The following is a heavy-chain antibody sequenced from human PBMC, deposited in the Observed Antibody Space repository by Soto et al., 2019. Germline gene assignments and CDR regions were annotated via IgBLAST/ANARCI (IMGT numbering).Heavy chain of an antibody. CDR1: GGTFTSYG. Sequence: QAPLAQSGAEVKKPGSSVTVSCKASGGTFTSYGISWVRQAPGQGLDWMGVIIPLYGTVNYAQKLQGRGSITADKSTSTAYMDLNSLRSDDTAVYYCARVRVIRGVIPSHFGLWGQGTQVTVSS. CDR3: ARVRVIRGVIPSHFGL. D-gene: IGHD3-10*01. V-gene: IGHV1-69*06. J-gene: IGHJ4*02. CDR2: IIPLYGTV.